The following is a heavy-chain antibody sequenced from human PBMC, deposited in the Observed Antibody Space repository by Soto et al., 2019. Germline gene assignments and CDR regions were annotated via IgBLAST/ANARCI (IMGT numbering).Heavy chain of an antibody. CDR1: VFTFTSSA. CDR3: AAGERIVVVSASIDDYQYRMDV. D-gene: IGHD2-15*01. J-gene: IGHJ6*02. Sequence: SVKASCKAPVFTFTSSAVQWVRQARGQRLEWIGWIVVGSGNTNYAQKFQERVTITRDMSTSTAYMELSSLRSEDTAVYYCAAGERIVVVSASIDDYQYRMDVPARGNTVPVS. V-gene: IGHV1-58*01. CDR2: IVVGSGNT.